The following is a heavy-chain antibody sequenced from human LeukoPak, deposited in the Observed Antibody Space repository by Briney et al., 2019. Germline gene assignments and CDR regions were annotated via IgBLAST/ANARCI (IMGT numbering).Heavy chain of an antibody. J-gene: IGHJ4*02. CDR2: ISFDGNIK. CDR3: ASSSAWKEVYY. D-gene: IGHD6-25*01. V-gene: IGHV3-30*04. Sequence: PGRSLRLSCAASGLTFSNYAMHWVRQAPGKGQEWVAVISFDGNIKYYVDSVKGRFTISRDNSENTLYLQMDSLRPEDTAVYYCASSSAWKEVYYWGQGTLVTVSS. CDR1: GLTFSNYA.